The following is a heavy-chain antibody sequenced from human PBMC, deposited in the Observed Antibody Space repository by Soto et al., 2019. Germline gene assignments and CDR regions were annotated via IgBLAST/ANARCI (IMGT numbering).Heavy chain of an antibody. CDR1: GYSFTSYW. D-gene: IGHD2-2*01. J-gene: IGHJ4*02. CDR3: ARRPYCSSTSCYFDY. V-gene: IGHV5-10-1*01. Sequence: PGESLKISCKGSGYSFTSYWISRVRQMPGKGLEWMGRIDPSDSYTNYSPSFQGHVTISADKSISTAYLQWSSLKASDTAMYYCARRPYCSSTSCYFDYWGQGTLVTVSS. CDR2: IDPSDSYT.